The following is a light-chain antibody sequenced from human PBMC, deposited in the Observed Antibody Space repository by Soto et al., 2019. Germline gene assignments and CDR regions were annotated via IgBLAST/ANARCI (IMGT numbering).Light chain of an antibody. CDR2: GAS. J-gene: IGKJ1*01. CDR1: QSSTSTY. Sequence: EIVLTQSPVTLSLSPGERATLSCRASQSSTSTYLAWYQQKPGQAPRLLIYGASSRATGTPDRFSGDGSGTDFTLSINRLEPEDFAVYYCQQYSSSPWTFAQGTKVDIK. V-gene: IGKV3-20*01. CDR3: QQYSSSPWT.